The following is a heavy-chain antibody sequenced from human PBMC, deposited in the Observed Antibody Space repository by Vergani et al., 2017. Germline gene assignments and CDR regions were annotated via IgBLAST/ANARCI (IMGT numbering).Heavy chain of an antibody. CDR2: ISSSSSTI. D-gene: IGHD6-13*01. CDR3: ARDRSRSYGGYYNYYGMDV. V-gene: IGHV3-48*01. CDR1: GFTFSSYS. J-gene: IGHJ6*02. Sequence: EVQLVESGGGLVQPGGSLRLSCAASGFTFSSYSMNWVRQAPGKGLEWVSYISSSSSTIYYADSVKGRFTISRDNAKNSLYLQMNSLRAEDTAVYYCARDRSRSYGGYYNYYGMDVWGQGTTVTVSS.